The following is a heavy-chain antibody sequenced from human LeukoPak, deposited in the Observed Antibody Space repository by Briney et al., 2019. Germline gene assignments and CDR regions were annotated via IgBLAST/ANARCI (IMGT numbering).Heavy chain of an antibody. CDR2: IYTSGST. CDR3: ARALGYDWNDPRFYFDY. D-gene: IGHD1-20*01. Sequence: PSETLSLTCTVSGGSISSYYWSWIRQPAGKGLEWIGRIYTSGSTNYNPSLKSRVTISVDTSKNQFSLKLSSVTAADTAVYYCARALGYDWNDPRFYFDYWGQGTLVTVSS. V-gene: IGHV4-4*07. J-gene: IGHJ4*02. CDR1: GGSISSYY.